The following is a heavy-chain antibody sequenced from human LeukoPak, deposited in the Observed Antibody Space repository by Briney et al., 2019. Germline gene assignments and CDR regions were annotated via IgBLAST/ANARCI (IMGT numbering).Heavy chain of an antibody. CDR2: IYTSGST. D-gene: IGHD4-11*01. Sequence: SQTLSLTCTVSGGSISSGSYYWSWIRQPAGKGLEWIGRIYTSGSTNYNPSLKSRVTISVDTSKNQFSLKLSSVTAADPPVYSCGRVVPRNYDGSAPWGKGPLVTVPS. CDR3: GRVVPRNYDGSAP. V-gene: IGHV4-61*02. J-gene: IGHJ5*02. CDR1: GGSISSGSYY.